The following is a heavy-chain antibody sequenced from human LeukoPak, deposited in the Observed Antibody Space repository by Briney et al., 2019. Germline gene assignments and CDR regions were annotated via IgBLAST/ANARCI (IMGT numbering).Heavy chain of an antibody. V-gene: IGHV3-30*04. CDR2: ISLDGRNE. D-gene: IGHD5-18*01. CDR3: ASSRGYNYGYWGYFDY. Sequence: GGSLRLSCAASGFSFSTYAMHWVSQAPGKGLEWVAVISLDGRNEYYADSVKGRFTISRDNSKNTLYLQMNSLIAEDTTVYYCASSRGYNYGYWGYFDYWGQGAVVTVFS. CDR1: GFSFSTYA. J-gene: IGHJ4*02.